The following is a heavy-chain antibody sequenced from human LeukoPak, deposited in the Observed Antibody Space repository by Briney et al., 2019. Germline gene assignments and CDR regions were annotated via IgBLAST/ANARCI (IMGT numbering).Heavy chain of an antibody. V-gene: IGHV3-23*01. CDR2: ISGSGGST. CDR3: AKDLVTAYGYYYDSSGYQVDY. D-gene: IGHD3-22*01. Sequence: GGSLRLSCAASGFTFGSYAMSWVRQAPGKGLEWVSAISGSGGSTYYADSVKGRFTISRDNSKNTLYLQMNSLRAEDTAVYYCAKDLVTAYGYYYDSSGYQVDYWGQGTLVTVSS. J-gene: IGHJ4*02. CDR1: GFTFGSYA.